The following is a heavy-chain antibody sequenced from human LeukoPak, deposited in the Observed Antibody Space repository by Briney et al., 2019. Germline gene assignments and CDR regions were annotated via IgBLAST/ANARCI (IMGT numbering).Heavy chain of an antibody. CDR2: IYPGDSDT. D-gene: IGHD6-13*01. CDR3: ARLEAVEQQLVKYYFDY. J-gene: IGHJ4*02. V-gene: IGHV5-51*01. Sequence: GESLKISCKGSGYSFTSYWIGWVRPMPGKGLEWMGIIYPGDSDTRYSPSFQGQVTISADKSISTAYLQWSSLKASDTAMYYCARLEAVEQQLVKYYFDYWGQGTLVTVSS. CDR1: GYSFTSYW.